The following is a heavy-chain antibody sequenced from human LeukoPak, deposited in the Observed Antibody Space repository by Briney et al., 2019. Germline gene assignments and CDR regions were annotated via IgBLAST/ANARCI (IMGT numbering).Heavy chain of an antibody. CDR2: IKQDGSEK. CDR3: AGAYIAVAGTLDY. D-gene: IGHD6-19*01. J-gene: IGHJ4*02. Sequence: GGSLRLSCAASGFTFSSYWMSWVRQAPGKGLEWVANIKQDGSEKYYVGSVKGRFTISRDNAKNSLYLQMNSLRAEDTAVYYCAGAYIAVAGTLDYWGQGTLVTVSS. CDR1: GFTFSSYW. V-gene: IGHV3-7*04.